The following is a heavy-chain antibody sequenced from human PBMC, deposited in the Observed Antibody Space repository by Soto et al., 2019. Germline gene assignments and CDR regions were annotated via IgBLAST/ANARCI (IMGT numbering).Heavy chain of an antibody. CDR1: GFTFSSYG. CDR3: AKDKGYGMDV. Sequence: QVQLVESGGGVVQPGRSLRLSCAASGFTFSSYGMHWFRQAPGKGLEWVALISFDGSNKYYADSVKGRFTISRDNSKNTLYLQMNSLRAEDTAVYYCAKDKGYGMDVWGQGTTVTVSS. V-gene: IGHV3-30*18. CDR2: ISFDGSNK. J-gene: IGHJ6*02.